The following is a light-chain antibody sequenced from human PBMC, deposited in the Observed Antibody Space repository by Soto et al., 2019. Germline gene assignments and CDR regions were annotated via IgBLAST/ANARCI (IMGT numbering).Light chain of an antibody. CDR3: QQYGRSPPYT. CDR2: GAS. CDR1: QSVSSSY. Sequence: EIVLTQSPGTLSLSPGERATLSCRASQSVSSSYLAWYQQKPGQAPRLLIYGASSRATGIPDRFSGSGSGTDFNLTISRLEPEDFAVYFCQQYGRSPPYTFCQGTKVEI. V-gene: IGKV3-20*01. J-gene: IGKJ2*01.